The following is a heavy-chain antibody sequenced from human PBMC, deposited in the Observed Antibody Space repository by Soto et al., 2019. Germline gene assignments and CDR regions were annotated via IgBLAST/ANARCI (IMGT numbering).Heavy chain of an antibody. CDR1: GGTFSSYA. D-gene: IGHD3-10*01. Sequence: SVKVSCKASGGTFSSYAISWVRQAPGQGLEWMGGIIPIFGTANYAQKFQGRVTITADESTSTAYMELSSLRSEDTAVYYCARGRNPMVRGVISVYYGMDVWGQGTTVTVSS. CDR2: IIPIFGTA. J-gene: IGHJ6*02. CDR3: ARGRNPMVRGVISVYYGMDV. V-gene: IGHV1-69*13.